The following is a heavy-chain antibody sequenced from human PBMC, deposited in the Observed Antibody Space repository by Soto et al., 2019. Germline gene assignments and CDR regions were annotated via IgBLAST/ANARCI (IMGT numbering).Heavy chain of an antibody. CDR3: AGGQYYFDY. V-gene: IGHV3-30*03. CDR2: ISYDGSNK. CDR1: EFPFSNYG. Sequence: SCAASEFPFSNYGMHWVRQAPGKGLEWVAHISYDGSNKHYADSVKGRFTISRDNSKNMLFLQMSSLRTEDTAVYYCAGGQYYFDYCGQGTRVTVSS. D-gene: IGHD2-15*01. J-gene: IGHJ4*02.